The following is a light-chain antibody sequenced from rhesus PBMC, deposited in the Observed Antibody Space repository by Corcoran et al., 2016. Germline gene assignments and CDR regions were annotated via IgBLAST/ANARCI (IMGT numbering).Light chain of an antibody. CDR1: SSDIGGYNY. CDR2: EVS. CDR3: SSYADSSIYV. V-gene: IGLV2-32*02. J-gene: IGLJ1*01. Sequence: QAALTQPRSVSGSPGQSVTISCTGTSSDIGGYNYVSWYQQHPGTAPKLIISEVSKRPSGVSDRFSGSKSGNTASLTISGLQAEDEADYHCSSYADSSIYVFGAGTRLTVL.